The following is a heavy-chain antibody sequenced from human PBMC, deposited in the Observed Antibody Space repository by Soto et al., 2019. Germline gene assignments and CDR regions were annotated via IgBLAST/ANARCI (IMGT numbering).Heavy chain of an antibody. V-gene: IGHV1-69*01. Sequence: RRWARQSNGQGLEWMGGIIPIFGTANYAQKFQGRVTITADESTSTAYMELSSLRSEDTAVYYCASSRYYYCWGSHHNGRGGDGSNAWG. J-gene: IGHJ6*02. D-gene: IGHD3-10*01. CDR2: IIPIFGTA. CDR3: ASSRYYYCWGSHHNGRGGDGSNA.